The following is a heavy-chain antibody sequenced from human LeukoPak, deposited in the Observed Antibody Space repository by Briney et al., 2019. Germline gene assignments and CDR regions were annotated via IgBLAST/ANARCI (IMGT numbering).Heavy chain of an antibody. Sequence: ASVKVPCKASGYTFTSYDINWVRQATGQGLEWMGWMNPNSGNTGYAQKFQGRVTMTRNTSISTAYMELSSLRSEDTAVYYCARGAYYYGSGSYYRDPYYYMDVWGKGTTVTVSS. CDR3: ARGAYYYGSGSYYRDPYYYMDV. CDR1: GYTFTSYD. CDR2: MNPNSGNT. D-gene: IGHD3-10*01. V-gene: IGHV1-8*01. J-gene: IGHJ6*03.